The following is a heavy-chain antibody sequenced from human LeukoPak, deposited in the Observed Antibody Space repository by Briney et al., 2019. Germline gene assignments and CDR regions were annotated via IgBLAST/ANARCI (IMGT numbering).Heavy chain of an antibody. D-gene: IGHD6-13*01. V-gene: IGHV4-59*08. CDR1: GGSIGSYY. J-gene: IGHJ6*02. CDR2: IYYSGST. Sequence: SETLSLTCTVSGGSIGSYYWSWIRQPPGKGLEWIGYIYYSGSTNYNPSLKSRVTISVDTSKNQFSLKLSFVTAADTAVYYCASSAAGYYYYGMDVWGQGTTVTVSS. CDR3: ASSAAGYYYYGMDV.